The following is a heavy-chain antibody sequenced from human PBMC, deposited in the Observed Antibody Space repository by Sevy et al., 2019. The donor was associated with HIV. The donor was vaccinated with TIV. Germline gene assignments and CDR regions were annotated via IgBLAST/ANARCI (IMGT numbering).Heavy chain of an antibody. CDR2: ISSSSTII. CDR3: ARDAMRVGNSNYYYGMDV. CDR1: GFTLSPYS. J-gene: IGHJ6*02. V-gene: IGHV3-48*02. D-gene: IGHD2-2*01. Sequence: GGSLRLSCAASGFTLSPYSMEWVSQAPGKGLEWVSHISSSSTIIYYEDSVKGRFTVSGANAKNWLYLRMDSPRDKDTAGYYCARDAMRVGNSNYYYGMDVWGQGTTVTVSS.